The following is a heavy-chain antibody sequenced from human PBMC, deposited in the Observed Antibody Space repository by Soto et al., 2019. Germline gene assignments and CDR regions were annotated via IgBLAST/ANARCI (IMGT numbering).Heavy chain of an antibody. V-gene: IGHV3-30-3*01. J-gene: IGHJ4*02. Sequence: ESGGGVVQPGRSLRLSCAASGFTFSSYAMHWVRQAPGKGLEWVAVISYDGSNKYYADSVKGRFTISRDNSKNTLYLQMNSLRAEDTAVYYCARVGSSWYYWGQGTLVTVSS. CDR2: ISYDGSNK. CDR1: GFTFSSYA. CDR3: ARVGSSWYY. D-gene: IGHD6-13*01.